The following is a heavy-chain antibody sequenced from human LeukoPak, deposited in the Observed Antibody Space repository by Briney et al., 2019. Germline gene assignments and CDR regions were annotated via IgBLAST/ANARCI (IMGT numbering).Heavy chain of an antibody. CDR2: ISSSGSNI. CDR1: GFTFSSYS. J-gene: IGHJ3*02. CDR3: ARDPFYTSGYGAFDI. V-gene: IGHV3-21*01. D-gene: IGHD6-13*01. Sequence: GGSLRLSCAASGFTFSSYSVTWVRQAPGKGLEWVSSISSSGSNIYYADSVKGRFTISRDNAKNSLYLQMNSLRSKDTAVYFCARDPFYTSGYGAFDIWGQGTMVTVSS.